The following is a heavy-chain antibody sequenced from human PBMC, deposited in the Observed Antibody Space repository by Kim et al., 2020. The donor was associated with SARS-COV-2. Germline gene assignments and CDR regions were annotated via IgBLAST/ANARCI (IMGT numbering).Heavy chain of an antibody. D-gene: IGHD1-26*01. J-gene: IGHJ4*02. Sequence: GGSLRLSCSASGFTFSSYAMHWVRQAPGKGLEYVSAMSSNGGSTYSADSVKGRFTISRDNSKNTLYLQMSSLRAEDTAVYYCVKARSSGSYKSGYDYWGQGTLVTVSS. CDR2: MSSNGGST. CDR1: GFTFSSYA. V-gene: IGHV3-64D*06. CDR3: VKARSSGSYKSGYDY.